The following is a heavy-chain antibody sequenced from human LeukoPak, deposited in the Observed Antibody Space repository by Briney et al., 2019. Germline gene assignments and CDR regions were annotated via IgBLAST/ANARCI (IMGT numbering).Heavy chain of an antibody. D-gene: IGHD3-10*01. CDR2: IYSDGST. CDR1: GLTVRNNF. Sequence: GGSLRLSCAASGLTVRNNFMSWVRQAPGKGLEWVSVIYSDGSTYYEDSVKGRFTISRDTSRNTLSLQMNSLRVEDTAVYYCAREKGRGVISPYYDYWGQGTRVTVSS. V-gene: IGHV3-53*01. J-gene: IGHJ4*02. CDR3: AREKGRGVISPYYDY.